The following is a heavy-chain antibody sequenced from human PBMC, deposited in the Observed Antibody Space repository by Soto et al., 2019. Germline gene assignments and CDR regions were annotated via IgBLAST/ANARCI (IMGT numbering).Heavy chain of an antibody. J-gene: IGHJ4*02. Sequence: GGSLRLSCAASGFTFSSYSMNWVRQAPGKGLEWVSSISSSSYIYYADSVKGRFTISRDNAKNSLYLQMNSLRAEDTAVYYCARGLSQQLVLDYWGQGTLVTVSS. CDR1: GFTFSSYS. CDR2: ISSSSYI. V-gene: IGHV3-21*01. D-gene: IGHD6-13*01. CDR3: ARGLSQQLVLDY.